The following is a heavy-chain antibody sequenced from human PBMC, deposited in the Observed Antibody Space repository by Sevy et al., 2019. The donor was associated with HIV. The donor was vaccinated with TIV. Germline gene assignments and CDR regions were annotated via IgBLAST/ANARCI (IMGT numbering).Heavy chain of an antibody. D-gene: IGHD6-19*01. Sequence: GGSLRLSCAASGFSLSGYGMHWVRQAPGKGLEWVVVIWYDGSNKAYAYSVKGRFTISRDNSKNTLHLQMNSLRAEDTAVYYCARESIAVAGIGYYFKYWGQGTLVTVSS. CDR2: IWYDGSNK. CDR3: ARESIAVAGIGYYFKY. CDR1: GFSLSGYG. V-gene: IGHV3-33*01. J-gene: IGHJ4*02.